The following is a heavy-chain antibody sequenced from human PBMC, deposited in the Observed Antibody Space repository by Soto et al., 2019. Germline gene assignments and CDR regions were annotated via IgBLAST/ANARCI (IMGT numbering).Heavy chain of an antibody. CDR1: GATYTPLIAYA. CDR2: IIPLGTSP. D-gene: IGHD2-21*01. V-gene: IGHV1-69*06. CDR3: ARSRDNCGGDVYSVYDAFDL. Sequence: QVQLGQSGAEVKKTGSLVNVSCQASGATYTPLIAYAISWLRQVPGHGRDWLGGIIPLGTSPRYAQGLQDRIIDSADRSTDTVSHQLSTLTHVDTAVYFCARSRDNCGGDVYSVYDAFDLWGQGKLVTVS. J-gene: IGHJ3*01.